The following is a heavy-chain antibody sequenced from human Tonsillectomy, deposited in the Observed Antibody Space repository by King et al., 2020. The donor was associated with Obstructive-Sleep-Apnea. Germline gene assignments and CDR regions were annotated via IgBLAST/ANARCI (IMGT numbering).Heavy chain of an antibody. CDR2: IFSSDEK. D-gene: IGHD3-16*02. CDR1: GFSLSSGRMG. J-gene: IGHJ6*02. V-gene: IGHV2-26*01. CDR3: ARFRGVFDGMDV. Sequence: TLKESGPVLVKPTETLTLTCSVSGFSLSSGRMGVSWIRHPPGKALEWLAHIFSSDEKSYSTSLKSRLTISKDTSKSQVVLTMTNMDPVDTATYYCARFRGVFDGMDVWGQGTPVTVSS.